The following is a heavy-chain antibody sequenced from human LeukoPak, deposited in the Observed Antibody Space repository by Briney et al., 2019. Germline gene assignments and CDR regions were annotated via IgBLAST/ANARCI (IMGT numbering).Heavy chain of an antibody. CDR1: GFTFSSYW. Sequence: GGSLRLSCAASGFTFSSYWMHWVRQAPGKRLVWVSRINTDGSSTSYADSVKGRFTISRDNAKNTLYLQMNSLRAEDTAVYYCARRDWDDAFDIWGQGTMVTVSS. J-gene: IGHJ3*02. V-gene: IGHV3-74*01. D-gene: IGHD3/OR15-3a*01. CDR2: INTDGSST. CDR3: ARRDWDDAFDI.